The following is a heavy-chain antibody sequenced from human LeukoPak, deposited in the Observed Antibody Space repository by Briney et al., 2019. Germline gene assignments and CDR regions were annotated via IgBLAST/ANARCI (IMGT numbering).Heavy chain of an antibody. CDR2: ISSSSSTI. Sequence: GGSLRLSCAASGFTFSSYSMNWVRQAPGKGLEWVSYISSSSSTIYYADSVKGRFTISRDNAKNSLYLQMNSLRAEDTAVYYCARDKTGYFVLLWYFDLWGRGTLVTVSS. CDR1: GFTFSSYS. D-gene: IGHD2-8*01. V-gene: IGHV3-48*04. J-gene: IGHJ2*01. CDR3: ARDKTGYFVLLWYFDL.